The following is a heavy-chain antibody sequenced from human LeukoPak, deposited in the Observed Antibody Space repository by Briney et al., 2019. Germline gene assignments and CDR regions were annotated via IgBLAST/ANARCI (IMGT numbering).Heavy chain of an antibody. Sequence: GASVKVSCKASGYTFTSYGISWVRRAPGQGLEWMGGIIPIFGTANYAQKFQGRVTITADESTSTAYMELSSLRSEDTAVYYCAREPHPYCSSTSCYSYYYYYYMDVWGKGTTVTVSS. V-gene: IGHV1-69*13. CDR2: IIPIFGTA. CDR1: GYTFTSYG. J-gene: IGHJ6*03. D-gene: IGHD2-2*02. CDR3: AREPHPYCSSTSCYSYYYYYYMDV.